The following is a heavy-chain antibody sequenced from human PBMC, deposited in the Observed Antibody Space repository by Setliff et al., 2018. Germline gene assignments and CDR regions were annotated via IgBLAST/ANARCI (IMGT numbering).Heavy chain of an antibody. CDR2: IKSETDGGTT. D-gene: IGHD3-16*01. CDR3: TTDPYDYASSTATQLFDF. J-gene: IGHJ4*02. V-gene: IGHV3-15*01. CDR1: GFTFNNAW. Sequence: PGGSLRLSCAASGFTFNNAWMSWVRQAPGKGLEWVGRIKSETDGGTTDYAAPVKGRFTISRDDSKDTLYLQMNSLKTEDTAVYFCTTDPYDYASSTATQLFDFWGQGTLVTVSS.